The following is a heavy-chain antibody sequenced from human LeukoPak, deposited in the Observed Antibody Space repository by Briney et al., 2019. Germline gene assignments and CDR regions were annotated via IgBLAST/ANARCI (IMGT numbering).Heavy chain of an antibody. CDR1: GGSISSYY. V-gene: IGHV4-59*12. D-gene: IGHD2-8*01. CDR2: IYYSGST. CDR3: ARLPTPLGYCTNGVCPDYYYMDV. J-gene: IGHJ6*03. Sequence: SETLSLTCTVSGGSISSYYWSWIRQPPGKGLEWIGYIYYSGSTNYNPSLKSRVTISVDTSKNQFSLKLSSVTAADTAVYYCARLPTPLGYCTNGVCPDYYYMDVWGKGTTVTVSS.